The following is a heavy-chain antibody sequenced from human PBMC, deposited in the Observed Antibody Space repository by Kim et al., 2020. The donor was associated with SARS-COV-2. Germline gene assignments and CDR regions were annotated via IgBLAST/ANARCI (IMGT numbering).Heavy chain of an antibody. J-gene: IGHJ4*02. D-gene: IGHD6-19*01. CDR1: GSTFSSYA. V-gene: IGHV3-23*01. Sequence: GGSLRLSCAASGSTFSSYAMSWVRQAPGKGLEWVSAISGSGGSTYYADSVKGRSTISRDNSKNTLYLQMNSPRAEDTAVYYCAKDPRRRATDDPILRRPRAVAGTYVDYWGQGTLVTVSS. CDR2: ISGSGGST. CDR3: AKDPRRRATDDPILRRPRAVAGTYVDY.